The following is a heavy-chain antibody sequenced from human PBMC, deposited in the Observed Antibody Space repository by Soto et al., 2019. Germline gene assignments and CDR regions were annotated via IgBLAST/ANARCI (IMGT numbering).Heavy chain of an antibody. Sequence: QVQLVQSGAEVKKPGSSVKVSCKASGGTFSSYAISWVRQAPGQGLEWMGGIIPIFGTANYAQKFQGRVTITADKSTSTAYMELSSLRSEDTAVYHCARDNAGATALLAFDPWGQGTLVTVSS. J-gene: IGHJ5*02. D-gene: IGHD2-15*01. CDR2: IIPIFGTA. CDR1: GGTFSSYA. V-gene: IGHV1-69*06. CDR3: ARDNAGATALLAFDP.